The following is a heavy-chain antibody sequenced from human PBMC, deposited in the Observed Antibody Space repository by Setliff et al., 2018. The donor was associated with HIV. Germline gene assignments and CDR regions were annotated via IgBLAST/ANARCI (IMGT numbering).Heavy chain of an antibody. Sequence: GASVKVSCKASGGTFSSYAISWVRQAPGQGLEWMGGIIPIFGTANYAQKFQGRVTITTDESTSTAYMELSSLRSEGTAVYYCAAGIVVVPAAMIGFFDYWGQGTLVTVSS. J-gene: IGHJ4*02. CDR3: AAGIVVVPAAMIGFFDY. CDR1: GGTFSSYA. CDR2: IIPIFGTA. D-gene: IGHD2-2*01. V-gene: IGHV1-69*05.